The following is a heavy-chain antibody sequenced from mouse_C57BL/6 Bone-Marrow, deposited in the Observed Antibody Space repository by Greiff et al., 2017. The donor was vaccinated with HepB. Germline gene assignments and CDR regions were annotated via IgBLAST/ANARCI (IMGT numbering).Heavy chain of an antibody. CDR3: ARRYSNYPYAMDY. J-gene: IGHJ4*01. V-gene: IGHV1-69*01. CDR2: IDPSDSYT. CDR1: GYTFTSYW. D-gene: IGHD2-5*01. Sequence: QVQLQQSGAELVMPGASVKLSCKASGYTFTSYWMHWVKQRPGQGLEWIGEIDPSDSYTNYNQKFKGKSTLTVDKSSSTAYMQLSSLTSEDSAVYYCARRYSNYPYAMDYWGQGTSVTVSS.